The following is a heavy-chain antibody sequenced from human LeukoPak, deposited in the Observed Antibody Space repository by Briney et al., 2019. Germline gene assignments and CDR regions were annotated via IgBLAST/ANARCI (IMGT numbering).Heavy chain of an antibody. CDR2: IHHSGST. Sequence: PSETLSLTCTVSAGSISDSYWSWIRQSPGKGLEWIGYIHHSGSTNSRPPLKSRVTISLDTPNNQFSLKLNSVTAADTAIYYCVRWQYCGGNCFFSAFDIWGQGTMVTVSS. D-gene: IGHD2-21*01. V-gene: IGHV4-59*01. CDR3: VRWQYCGGNCFFSAFDI. CDR1: AGSISDSY. J-gene: IGHJ3*02.